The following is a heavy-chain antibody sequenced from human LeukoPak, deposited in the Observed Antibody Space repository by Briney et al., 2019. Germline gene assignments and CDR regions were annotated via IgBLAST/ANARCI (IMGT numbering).Heavy chain of an antibody. Sequence: ASVKVSCKASGDTFSSYAISWVRQAPGQGLEWMGGIIPIFGTANYAQKFQGRVTITADESTSTAYMELSSLRSEDTAVYYCARDPGPCGGDCYSSGYGMDVWGQGTTVTVSS. J-gene: IGHJ6*02. CDR2: IIPIFGTA. CDR3: ARDPGPCGGDCYSSGYGMDV. D-gene: IGHD2-21*02. CDR1: GDTFSSYA. V-gene: IGHV1-69*13.